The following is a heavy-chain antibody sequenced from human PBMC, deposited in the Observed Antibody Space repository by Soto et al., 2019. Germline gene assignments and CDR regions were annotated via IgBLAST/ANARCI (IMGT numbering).Heavy chain of an antibody. CDR2: MNPNSGNT. CDR3: ARGAHCSSTSSCYDFDY. V-gene: IGHV1-8*02. J-gene: IGHJ4*02. CDR1: GYTFTSYD. Sequence: ASVKVSCKASGYTFTSYDINWARQANEQGLEWMGWMNPNSGNTGYAQRFQGRVTMTRNASMSTAYMELSSLRSEDTAVYYCARGAHCSSTSSCYDFDYWGQGTLVTVSS. D-gene: IGHD2-2*01.